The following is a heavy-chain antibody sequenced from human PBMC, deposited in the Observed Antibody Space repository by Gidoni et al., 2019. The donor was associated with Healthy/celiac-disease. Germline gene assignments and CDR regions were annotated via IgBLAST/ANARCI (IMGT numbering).Heavy chain of an antibody. CDR3: AKSGIAALVYYYYGMDV. CDR1: GYTFTSYA. D-gene: IGHD6-13*01. CDR2: INAGNGNT. J-gene: IGHJ6*02. V-gene: IGHV1-3*01. Sequence: QVQLVQSGAEVKKPGASVKVSCKASGYTFTSYAMHWVRQAPGQRREWMGWINAGNGNTKYSQKFQGRVTITRDTSASTAYMELSSLRSEDTAVYYCAKSGIAALVYYYYGMDVWGQGTTVTVSS.